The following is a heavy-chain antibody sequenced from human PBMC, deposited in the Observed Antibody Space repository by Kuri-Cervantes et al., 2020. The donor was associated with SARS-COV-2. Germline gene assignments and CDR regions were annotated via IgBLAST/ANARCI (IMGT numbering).Heavy chain of an antibody. CDR1: GFTFSSYS. D-gene: IGHD5-24*01. CDR3: ARGKGWLQLDY. V-gene: IGHV3-21*04. J-gene: IGHJ4*02. CDR2: ISSSSSYI. Sequence: GESLKISCVASGFTFSSYSMNWVRQAPGKGLEWVSSISSSSSYIYYADSVKGRFTISRDNAKNSLYLQMNSLRAEDTALYYCARGKGWLQLDYWGQGTLVTVSS.